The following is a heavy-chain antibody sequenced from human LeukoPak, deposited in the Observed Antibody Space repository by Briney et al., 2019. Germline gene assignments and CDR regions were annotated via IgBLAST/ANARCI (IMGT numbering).Heavy chain of an antibody. V-gene: IGHV1-69*04. Sequence: SVKVSCKASGGTFSSYAISWVRQAPGQGLEGMGRIIPILGIANYAQKFQGRVTITADKSTSTAYMELSSLRSEDTAVYYCAREVDSYYYDSSGYYWGQGTLVTVSS. D-gene: IGHD3-22*01. CDR1: GGTFSSYA. J-gene: IGHJ4*02. CDR2: IIPILGIA. CDR3: AREVDSYYYDSSGYY.